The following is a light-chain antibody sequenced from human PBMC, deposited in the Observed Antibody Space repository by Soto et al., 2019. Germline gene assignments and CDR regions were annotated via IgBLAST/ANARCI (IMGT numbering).Light chain of an antibody. J-gene: IGKJ2*01. CDR2: GVS. Sequence: IQLTQSPPFLSASVGDRVTLTCRASQGISSLLAWYQQKPGKAPKLLIYGVSTLQSGVPSRFSGSGSGTDFSLTIISLQPEDFATYHCQQLNSYPYTFGQGTKVEIK. V-gene: IGKV1-9*01. CDR1: QGISSL. CDR3: QQLNSYPYT.